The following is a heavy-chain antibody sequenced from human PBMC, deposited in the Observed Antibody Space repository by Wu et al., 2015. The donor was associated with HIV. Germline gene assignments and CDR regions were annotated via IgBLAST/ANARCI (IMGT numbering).Heavy chain of an antibody. CDR1: GYNFIDYG. V-gene: IGHV1-69*18. D-gene: IGHD4-11*01. J-gene: IGHJ6*02. CDR2: IVPLFDAP. Sequence: QVQLVQSGAEVKKPGASVKVACKSSGYNFIDYGIHWVRQAPGQGLEWMGRIVPLFDAPNYAQRFHDRLTITADGSTTTAYMELRSLKSDDTAVYYCARDSANYGMDVWGQGTTVIVSS. CDR3: ARDSANYGMDV.